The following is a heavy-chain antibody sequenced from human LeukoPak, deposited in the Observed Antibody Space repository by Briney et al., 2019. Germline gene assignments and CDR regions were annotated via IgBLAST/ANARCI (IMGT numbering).Heavy chain of an antibody. CDR2: IYPGDSDT. D-gene: IGHD2-21*02. Sequence: GESLKISCKGSGYSFTSYWIAWVRQMPGKGLEWMGIIYPGDSDTRYSPSFQGQVTISADKSISTAYLQWSSLKASDIAMYYCARLPYCGGDCYPNWFDTWGQGTLVTVSS. V-gene: IGHV5-51*01. CDR1: GYSFTSYW. J-gene: IGHJ5*02. CDR3: ARLPYCGGDCYPNWFDT.